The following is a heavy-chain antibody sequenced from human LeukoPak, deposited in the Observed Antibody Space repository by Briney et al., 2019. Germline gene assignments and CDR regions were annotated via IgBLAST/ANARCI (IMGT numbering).Heavy chain of an antibody. J-gene: IGHJ4*02. Sequence: ASVKVSCKASGYTFTSYGLSWVRQAPAQGLEWMGWISANNGNTTHAQKLDGTVTMTTDPCTSRAYIELGSLRSEGLAVYDCAWAAVAGLDYCGEGTLVTLSS. V-gene: IGHV1-18*03. CDR2: ISANNGNT. CDR3: AWAAVAGLDY. CDR1: GYTFTSYG. D-gene: IGHD6-13*01.